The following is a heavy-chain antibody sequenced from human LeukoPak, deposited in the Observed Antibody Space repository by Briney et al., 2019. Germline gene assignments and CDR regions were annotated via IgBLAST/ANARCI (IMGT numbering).Heavy chain of an antibody. Sequence: AGGSLRLSCAASGFTFSSYGMHWVRQAPGKGLEWVAVIWYDGSNKYYADSVKGRFTISRDNSKNTLYLQMNSLRAEDTAVYYCARVDYSSGWYQDYYYYGMDVWGQGTTVTVSS. CDR2: IWYDGSNK. V-gene: IGHV3-33*01. CDR1: GFTFSSYG. CDR3: ARVDYSSGWYQDYYYYGMDV. J-gene: IGHJ6*02. D-gene: IGHD6-19*01.